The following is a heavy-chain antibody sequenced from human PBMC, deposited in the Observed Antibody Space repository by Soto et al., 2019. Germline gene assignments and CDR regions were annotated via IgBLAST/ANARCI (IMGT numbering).Heavy chain of an antibody. CDR1: GYTFTGYY. CDR2: IGPESGAT. V-gene: IGHV1-2*02. D-gene: IGHD1-26*01. J-gene: IGHJ4*02. Sequence: ASVQVSCKASGYTFTGYYIHWVRQAPEQGPEWMGEIGPESGATRYAQKFQGRVTMTRDTSITTVYMELKNLSPDDTAVYYCGRGRSGQIVVFYWGQGTQVTVSA. CDR3: GRGRSGQIVVFY.